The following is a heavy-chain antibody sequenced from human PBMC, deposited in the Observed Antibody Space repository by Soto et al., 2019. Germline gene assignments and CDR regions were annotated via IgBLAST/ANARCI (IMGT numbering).Heavy chain of an antibody. CDR2: IIPIFGTA. D-gene: IGHD3-10*01. V-gene: IGHV1-69*01. Sequence: QVQLVQSGAEVKKPGSSVKVSCKASGGTFSSYAISWVRQAPGQGLEWMGGIIPIFGTANYAQKFQGRGTITADESTSTAYMELSSLRSEDTAVYYCARSITMVRGVTHYYYYGMDVWGQGTTVTVSS. J-gene: IGHJ6*02. CDR1: GGTFSSYA. CDR3: ARSITMVRGVTHYYYYGMDV.